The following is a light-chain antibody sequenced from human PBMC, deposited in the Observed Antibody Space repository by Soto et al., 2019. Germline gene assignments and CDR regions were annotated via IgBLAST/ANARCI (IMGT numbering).Light chain of an antibody. J-gene: IGKJ4*01. V-gene: IGKV2D-29*01. Sequence: DIVLTQTPLSLSVTPGQPASMSCKSSQSLLQSNGKTFLYWYLQRPGQPPQLLLWEVSNRMSGVPDRLSGSGSGTDFTLQISRVEAEDVGVYYCMQSVEPSFGGGTKVEFK. CDR1: QSLLQSNGKTF. CDR2: EVS. CDR3: MQSVEPS.